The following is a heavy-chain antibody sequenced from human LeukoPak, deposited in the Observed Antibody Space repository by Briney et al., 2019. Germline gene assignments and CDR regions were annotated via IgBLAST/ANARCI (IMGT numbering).Heavy chain of an antibody. CDR3: AREQPSYYYDKGFDY. CDR1: GGSISSNNYF. CDR2: ISYSGTT. V-gene: IGHV4-31*03. Sequence: SETLSLTCTVSGGSISSNNYFWTWIRQHPGKGLEWIGYISYSGTTYYNPSLKSRVTISMDTSNNQFSLRLSSVTAADTAVYYCAREQPSYYYDKGFDYWGQGTLVTVSS. J-gene: IGHJ4*02. D-gene: IGHD3-22*01.